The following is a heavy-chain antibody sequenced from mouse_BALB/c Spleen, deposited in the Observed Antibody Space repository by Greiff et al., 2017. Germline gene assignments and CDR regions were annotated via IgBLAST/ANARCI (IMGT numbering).Heavy chain of an antibody. CDR3: ARNYYYDYDYFDY. D-gene: IGHD2-4*01. Sequence: QVQLKESGPGLVQPSQSLSITCTVSGFSLTSYGVHWVRQSPGKGLEWLGVIWSGGSTDYNAAFISRLSISKDNSKSQVFFKMNSLQANDTAIYYCARNYYYDYDYFDYWGQGTTLTVSS. J-gene: IGHJ2*01. CDR2: IWSGGST. V-gene: IGHV2-2*02. CDR1: GFSLTSYG.